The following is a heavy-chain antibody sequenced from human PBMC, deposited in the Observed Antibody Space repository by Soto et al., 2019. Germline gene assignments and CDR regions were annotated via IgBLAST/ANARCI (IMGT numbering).Heavy chain of an antibody. J-gene: IGHJ4*02. CDR2: IHHSGST. CDR1: GGSITSHY. Sequence: SETLSLTCSVSGGSITSHYCSWFRQPPGKGLEWIGYIHHSGSTSYNPSLKSRVTISVDTSKNQFSLKLSSGTAADTAVYYCAREPGCSGGSCYIDYWGQGTLXTVSS. V-gene: IGHV4-59*11. D-gene: IGHD2-15*01. CDR3: AREPGCSGGSCYIDY.